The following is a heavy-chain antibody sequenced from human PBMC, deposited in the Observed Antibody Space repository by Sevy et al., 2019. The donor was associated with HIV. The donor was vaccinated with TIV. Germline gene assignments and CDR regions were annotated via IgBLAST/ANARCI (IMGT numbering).Heavy chain of an antibody. CDR1: GISISSHW. CDR2: INQDGSEI. V-gene: IGHV3-7*01. CDR3: ARAMGV. J-gene: IGHJ6*02. Sequence: GGSLRLSCVGAGISISSHWMNWVRQSPGKGREWVANINQDGSEIYYVGSVKGRFTISRDNARNSGYLQMHSLSVEDSGVDYCARAMGVWGQGTTVTVSS.